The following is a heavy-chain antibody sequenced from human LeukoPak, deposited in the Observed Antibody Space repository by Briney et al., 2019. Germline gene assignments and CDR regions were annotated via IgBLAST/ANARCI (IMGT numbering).Heavy chain of an antibody. CDR1: GFTFSSHW. V-gene: IGHV3-7*04. J-gene: IGHJ4*02. D-gene: IGHD3-10*01. CDR2: INQDGSGS. CDR3: VRGGGNLKT. Sequence: PGGSLRLSCATSGFTFSSHWMSWVRQAPGKGPEWAANINQDGSGSNYADSVKGRFTISRDNAKDSLYLQMNSLGAEETAVYYCVRGGGNLKTWGQGTLVTVSS.